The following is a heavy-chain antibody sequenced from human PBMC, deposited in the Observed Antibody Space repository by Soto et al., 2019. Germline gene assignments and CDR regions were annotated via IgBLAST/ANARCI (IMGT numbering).Heavy chain of an antibody. CDR3: ASSYSSSSTYYYYGMDV. CDR1: GYTFTSYA. V-gene: IGHV1-3*01. J-gene: IGHJ6*02. CDR2: INAGNGNT. Sequence: GASVKVSCKASGYTFTSYAMHWVRQAPGQRLEWMGWINAGNGNTKYSQKFQGRVTITRDTSASTAYMELSSLRSEDTAVYYCASSYSSSSTYYYYGMDVWGQGTTVTVSS. D-gene: IGHD6-6*01.